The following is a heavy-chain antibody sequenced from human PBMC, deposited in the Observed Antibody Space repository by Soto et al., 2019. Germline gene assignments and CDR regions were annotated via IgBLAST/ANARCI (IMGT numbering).Heavy chain of an antibody. Sequence: GGSLRLSCVASGFSFDKYAMAWVRQAPGKGLEWVSHVAAGGGHTYYAESVKGRFTISRDNSKNTLFLQINTLRADDTAIYFCARRTSFLGAFDYWGQGVLVTVS. V-gene: IGHV3-23*01. J-gene: IGHJ4*02. D-gene: IGHD3-16*02. CDR3: ARRTSFLGAFDY. CDR2: VAAGGGHT. CDR1: GFSFDKYA.